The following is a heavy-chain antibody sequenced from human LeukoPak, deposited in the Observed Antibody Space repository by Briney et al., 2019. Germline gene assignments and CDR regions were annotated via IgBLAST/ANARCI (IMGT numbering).Heavy chain of an antibody. CDR1: GFTFNSYG. CDR2: IRYDGSYE. Sequence: PGWSLRLSCAASGFTFNSYGMHWVRQAPGKGLEWVAFIRYDGSYEYYGDSVKGRFTISRDNSKTTLYLQMNSLRSEDTAVYYCAKDGGLHLYYYYNYMDIWGKGTTVTVSS. V-gene: IGHV3-30*02. D-gene: IGHD5-24*01. CDR3: AKDGGLHLYYYYNYMDI. J-gene: IGHJ6*03.